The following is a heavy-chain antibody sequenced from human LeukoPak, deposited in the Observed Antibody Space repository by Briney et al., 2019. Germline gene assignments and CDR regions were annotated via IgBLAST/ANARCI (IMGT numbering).Heavy chain of an antibody. D-gene: IGHD3-10*01. V-gene: IGHV3-23*01. CDR2: ISGSGGST. Sequence: GSLRLSCAASGFTFSSYAMSWVRQAPGKGLEWVSAISGSGGSTYYADSVKGRFTISRDNSKNTLYLQMNSLRAEDTAVYYCAKGAQLLWFGELLYYFDYWGQGTLVTVSS. J-gene: IGHJ4*02. CDR3: AKGAQLLWFGELLYYFDY. CDR1: GFTFSSYA.